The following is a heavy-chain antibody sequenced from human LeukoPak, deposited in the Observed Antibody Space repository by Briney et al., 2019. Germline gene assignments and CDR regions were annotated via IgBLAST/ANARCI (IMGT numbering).Heavy chain of an antibody. D-gene: IGHD2-8*02. J-gene: IGHJ6*04. CDR2: INKDGTEK. CDR1: EFTSSAFW. CDR3: AIFAGAVPGNLLL. Sequence: GGSLRLSCAASEFTSSAFWMTWVRRPPGKGLEWVANINKDGTEKEYVDSVKGRFIIFRDNAKNSVFLQMNSLRAEDTAVYYCAIFAGAVPGNLLLWGKGTTVIVSA. V-gene: IGHV3-7*01.